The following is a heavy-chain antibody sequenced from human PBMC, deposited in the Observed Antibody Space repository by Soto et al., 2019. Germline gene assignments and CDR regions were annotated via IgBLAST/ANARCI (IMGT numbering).Heavy chain of an antibody. Sequence: EVQRVESGGGLVQPGGSLRLSCAASGFTFSTYSMNWVRQAPGKGLEWLSYVSSGSATINYADSVKGRFTISKDNHKNSLFLHMYILTADDTSLYYCSKGRTALDYWGQGTLVTVSA. CDR3: SKGRTALDY. CDR1: GFTFSTYS. D-gene: IGHD2-21*02. CDR2: VSSGSATI. V-gene: IGHV3-48*01. J-gene: IGHJ4*02.